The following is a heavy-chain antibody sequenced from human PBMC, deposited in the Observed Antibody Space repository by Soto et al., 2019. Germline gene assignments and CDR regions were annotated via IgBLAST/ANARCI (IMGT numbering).Heavy chain of an antibody. CDR3: ARGKVGGSGYYVFDY. V-gene: IGHV4-31*03. J-gene: IGHJ4*02. CDR2: IYYSGST. D-gene: IGHD3-22*01. CDR1: GGSISSGGYY. Sequence: SETLSLTCTVSGGSISSGGYYWSWIRQHPGKGLEWIGYIYYSGSTYYNPSLKSRVTISVDTSKNQFSLKLSSVTAADTAVYYCARGKVGGSGYYVFDYWGQGTLVTVSS.